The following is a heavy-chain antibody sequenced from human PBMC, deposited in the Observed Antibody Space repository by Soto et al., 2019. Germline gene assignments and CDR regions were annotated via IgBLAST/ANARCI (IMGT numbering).Heavy chain of an antibody. V-gene: IGHV4-39*01. CDR3: AKQSIAAAASVDY. J-gene: IGHJ4*02. CDR2: IYYSGST. CDR1: GGSISSSSYY. D-gene: IGHD6-13*01. Sequence: SETLSLTCTVSGGSISSSSYYWGWIRQPPGKGLEWIGSIYYSGSTYYNPSLKSRVTISVDTSKNQFSLKMSSVTAADTAVYYCAKQSIAAAASVDYWGQGTLVTVSS.